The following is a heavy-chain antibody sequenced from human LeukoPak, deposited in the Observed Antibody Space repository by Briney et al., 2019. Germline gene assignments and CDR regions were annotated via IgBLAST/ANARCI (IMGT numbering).Heavy chain of an antibody. D-gene: IGHD2-15*01. Sequence: ASVKVSCKASGYTFTSYYLHWVRQAPGQGLEWMGIINPSGDSTSYAQKFQGRVTMTRNTSISTAYMELSSLRSEDTAVYYCARAGGYCGRISCPYYFDYWGQGSLVAVSS. J-gene: IGHJ4*02. CDR2: INPSGDST. CDR1: GYTFTSYY. V-gene: IGHV1-46*01. CDR3: ARAGGYCGRISCPYYFDY.